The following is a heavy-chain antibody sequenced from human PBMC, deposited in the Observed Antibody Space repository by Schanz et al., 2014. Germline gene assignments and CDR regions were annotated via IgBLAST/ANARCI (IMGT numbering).Heavy chain of an antibody. Sequence: QVQLVESGGGVVQPERSLRLSCAASGLNFANHAIHWVRQGQGNGLQWVAVISSDGSKKLYADSVKARFTISRDNSKNTLFRQMSSLRAEDTGVYYCAKELNRRGGQTNFYYYYGMDVWGQGTTXTVSS. V-gene: IGHV3-33*05. J-gene: IGHJ6*02. CDR1: GLNFANHA. D-gene: IGHD5-12*01. CDR3: AKELNRRGGQTNFYYYYGMDV. CDR2: ISSDGSKK.